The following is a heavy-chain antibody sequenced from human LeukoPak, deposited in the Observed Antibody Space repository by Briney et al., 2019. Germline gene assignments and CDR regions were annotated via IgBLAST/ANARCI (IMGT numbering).Heavy chain of an antibody. D-gene: IGHD3-10*01. CDR3: ARDPVRFGGAFDI. CDR1: GYTFTGYY. CDR2: INPNSGGT. Sequence: ASVKVSCKASGYTFTGYYMHWVRQAPGQGLEWMGWINPNSGGTNYAQKFQGRVTMTRDTSISTAYMELSRLRSDDTAVYYCARDPVRFGGAFDIWGQGTMVTVSS. V-gene: IGHV1-2*02. J-gene: IGHJ3*02.